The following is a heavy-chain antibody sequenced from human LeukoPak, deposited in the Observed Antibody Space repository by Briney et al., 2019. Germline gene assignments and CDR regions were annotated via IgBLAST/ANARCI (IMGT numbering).Heavy chain of an antibody. J-gene: IGHJ4*02. CDR1: GGSFSGYY. D-gene: IGHD6-19*01. CDR3: ASRTMAGHLDY. Sequence: PSETLSLTCAVYGGSFSGYYWSWIRQPPGKGLEWIGEINHSGSTNYNPSLKSRVTISVDTSKNQFSLKLSSVTAADTAVYYCASRTMAGHLDYWGQGTLVTVSS. V-gene: IGHV4-34*01. CDR2: INHSGST.